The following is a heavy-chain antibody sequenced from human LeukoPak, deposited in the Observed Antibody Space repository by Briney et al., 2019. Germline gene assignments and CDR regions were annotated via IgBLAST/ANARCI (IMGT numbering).Heavy chain of an antibody. Sequence: ASVKVSCKASGYTFTDYYMHWVRQAPGQGLEWMGWMNPNSGNTGYAQKFQGRVTITRNTSISTAYMELSSLRSEDTAVYYCARVPRTGDSAFDIWGQGTMVTVSS. CDR3: ARVPRTGDSAFDI. D-gene: IGHD7-27*01. J-gene: IGHJ3*02. CDR2: MNPNSGNT. V-gene: IGHV1-8*03. CDR1: GYTFTDYY.